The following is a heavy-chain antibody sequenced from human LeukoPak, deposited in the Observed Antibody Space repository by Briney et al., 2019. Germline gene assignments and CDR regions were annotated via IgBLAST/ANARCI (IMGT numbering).Heavy chain of an antibody. CDR3: ARVLYDFWSGHNYYYYYMDV. Sequence: GASVKVSCKASGGTFSSYAISWVRQAPGQGLEWMGGIIPIFGTANYAQKFQGRVTITTDESTSTAYMELSSLRSEDTAVYYCARVLYDFWSGHNYYYYYMDVWGKGTTVTVSS. D-gene: IGHD3-3*01. J-gene: IGHJ6*03. V-gene: IGHV1-69*05. CDR2: IIPIFGTA. CDR1: GGTFSSYA.